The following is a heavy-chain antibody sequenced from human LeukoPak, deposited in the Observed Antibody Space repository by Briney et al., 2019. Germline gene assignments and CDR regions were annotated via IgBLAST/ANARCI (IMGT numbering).Heavy chain of an antibody. Sequence: SETLSLTCAVYGGSFSGYYWSWIRQPPGKGLEWIGEINHSGSTNYNPSLKSRVTISVDTSKNQFSLKLSSVTAADTAVYYCARDALYSSGWGFDYWGQGTLVTVSS. V-gene: IGHV4-34*01. D-gene: IGHD6-19*01. CDR3: ARDALYSSGWGFDY. J-gene: IGHJ4*02. CDR2: INHSGST. CDR1: GGSFSGYY.